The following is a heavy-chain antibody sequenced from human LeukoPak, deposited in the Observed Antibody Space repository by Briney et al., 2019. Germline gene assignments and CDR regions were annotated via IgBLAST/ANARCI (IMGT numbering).Heavy chain of an antibody. CDR2: IYYSGST. CDR1: GGSISSYY. D-gene: IGHD5-12*01. V-gene: IGHV4-59*01. CDR3: ARATNAFDI. Sequence: SETLSLTCTVSGGSISSYYWSWIRQPPGKGLEWIGYIYYSGSTNYNPSLTSRVTISVDASKNQFSLKLSSVTAADTAVYYCARATNAFDIWGQGTMVTVSS. J-gene: IGHJ3*02.